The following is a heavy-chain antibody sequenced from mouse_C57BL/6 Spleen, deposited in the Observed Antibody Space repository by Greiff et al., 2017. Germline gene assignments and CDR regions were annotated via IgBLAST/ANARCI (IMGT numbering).Heavy chain of an antibody. Sequence: VQLQQSGAELARPGASVKLSCKASGYTFTSYGISWVKQRTGQGLEWIGEIYPRSGNTYYNEKFKGKATLTADKSSSTAYMELRSLTSEDSAVYFCASLYGSSFPFAYWGQGTLVTVAA. D-gene: IGHD1-1*01. V-gene: IGHV1-81*01. CDR2: IYPRSGNT. CDR1: GYTFTSYG. CDR3: ASLYGSSFPFAY. J-gene: IGHJ3*01.